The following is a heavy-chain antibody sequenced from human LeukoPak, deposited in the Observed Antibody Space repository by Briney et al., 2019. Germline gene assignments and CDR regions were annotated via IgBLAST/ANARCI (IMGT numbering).Heavy chain of an antibody. Sequence: GESLKISCKGSDYSFTNYWIGWVRQMPGKGLEWMGVIYPDDSDTRYSPSFRGHVTISADKSISTAYLQWSSLKASDTAVYYCARHVHGGYYDGMDVWGQGTPVTVSS. CDR2: IYPDDSDT. V-gene: IGHV5-51*01. D-gene: IGHD3-10*01. CDR3: ARHVHGGYYDGMDV. J-gene: IGHJ6*02. CDR1: DYSFTNYW.